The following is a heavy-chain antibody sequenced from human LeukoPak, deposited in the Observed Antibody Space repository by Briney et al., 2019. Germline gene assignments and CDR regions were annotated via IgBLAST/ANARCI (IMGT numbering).Heavy chain of an antibody. J-gene: IGHJ5*02. CDR2: IGGFGGST. Sequence: PGGSLRLSCAASGFTFSDYAMTWVRQAPGKGLEWVSGIGGFGGSTYYADSMKGRFTISRDNSKNTLFLQMHSLRADDTAVYYCARPKYSNSYYWFDPWGQGTLVTVSS. CDR3: ARPKYSNSYYWFDP. V-gene: IGHV3-23*01. CDR1: GFTFSDYA. D-gene: IGHD2-2*01.